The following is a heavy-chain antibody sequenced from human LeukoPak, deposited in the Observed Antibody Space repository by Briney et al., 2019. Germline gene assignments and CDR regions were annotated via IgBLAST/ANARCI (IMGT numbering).Heavy chain of an antibody. D-gene: IGHD6-13*01. V-gene: IGHV3-7*01. Sequence: GGSLRLSCAASGFTFSNYWMTWVRQAPGKGLEWVANINQHGSDKYYVDSVKGRFTISRDNAKRSVYLQMSRLRADDTALYYCAREDRQSIAASGPFDYWGQGILVTVSS. CDR2: INQHGSDK. CDR1: GFTFSNYW. CDR3: AREDRQSIAASGPFDY. J-gene: IGHJ4*02.